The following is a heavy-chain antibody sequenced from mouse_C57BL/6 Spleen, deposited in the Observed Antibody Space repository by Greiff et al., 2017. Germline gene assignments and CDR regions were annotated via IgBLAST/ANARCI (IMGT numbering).Heavy chain of an antibody. D-gene: IGHD2-3*01. CDR2: IYPGSGST. Sequence: VQLQQPGAELVKPGASVKMSCKASGYTFTSYWITWVKQRPGQGLEWIGDIYPGSGSTNYNEKFKSKATLTVDTASSTAYMQLSSLTSEDSAVYYCARSRGGYDWFAYWGQGTLVTVSA. CDR1: GYTFTSYW. J-gene: IGHJ3*01. V-gene: IGHV1-55*01. CDR3: ARSRGGYDWFAY.